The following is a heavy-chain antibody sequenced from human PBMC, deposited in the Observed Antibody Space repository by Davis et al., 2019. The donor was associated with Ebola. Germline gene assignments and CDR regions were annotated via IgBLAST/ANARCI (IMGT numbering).Heavy chain of an antibody. J-gene: IGHJ2*01. CDR1: GFNFNGYS. Sequence: GESLKISCVASGFNFNGYSMSWVRQAPGKGLEWVSYISGGSTTIYFADSVKGRFTTSRDNAKHSLFLHMNSLRVEDTAVYFCARDHPHNDYGDYQPSYWYFDLWGRGTLVTVSS. D-gene: IGHD4-17*01. V-gene: IGHV3-11*01. CDR3: ARDHPHNDYGDYQPSYWYFDL. CDR2: ISGGSTTI.